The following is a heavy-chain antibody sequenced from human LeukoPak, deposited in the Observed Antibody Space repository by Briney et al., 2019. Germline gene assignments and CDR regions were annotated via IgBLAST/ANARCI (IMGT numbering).Heavy chain of an antibody. V-gene: IGHV4-59*08. D-gene: IGHD6-19*01. CDR3: AKTVAGYWYFDL. CDR2: IYYSGST. Sequence: PSETLSLTCTVSGGSISHCFWSWIRQPPGKALEWIGYIYYSGSTNYNPSLKSRVTISVDPSKNQFSLKLNSVTAADTAVYYCAKTVAGYWYFDLWGRGTLVTVSS. J-gene: IGHJ2*01. CDR1: GGSISHCF.